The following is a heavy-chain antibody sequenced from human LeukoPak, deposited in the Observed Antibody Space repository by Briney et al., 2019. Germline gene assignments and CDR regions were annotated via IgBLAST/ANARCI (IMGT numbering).Heavy chain of an antibody. J-gene: IGHJ4*02. V-gene: IGHV3-23*01. CDR1: GFSISSYA. Sequence: PGGSLRLSCAASGFSISSYAMSWVRQAPGKGLEWVSSISGSGGSTYCADSVKDRFTISRDNSKNTLYLQMNSLRAEDTAVYYCAKGLQTADYWGQGTLVTVSS. D-gene: IGHD5-24*01. CDR2: ISGSGGST. CDR3: AKGLQTADY.